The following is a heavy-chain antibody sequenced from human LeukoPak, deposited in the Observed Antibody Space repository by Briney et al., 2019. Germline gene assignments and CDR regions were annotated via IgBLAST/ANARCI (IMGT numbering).Heavy chain of an antibody. V-gene: IGHV4-39*07. CDR3: AREGRYRYGYNEYHLYMDI. CDR1: GGSISSSSYY. Sequence: TSETLSLTCTVSGGSISSSSYYWGWIRQPPGKGLEWIGSIYYSGSTYYNPSLKSRVTISVDPSKNQFSLKLSSVTAADTAVYYCAREGRYRYGYNEYHLYMDIWGKGTTVTVSS. CDR2: IYYSGST. D-gene: IGHD5-18*01. J-gene: IGHJ6*03.